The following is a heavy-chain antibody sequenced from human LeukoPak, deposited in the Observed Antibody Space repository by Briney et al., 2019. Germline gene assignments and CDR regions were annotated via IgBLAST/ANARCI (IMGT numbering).Heavy chain of an antibody. CDR3: AREFEMATPPLGDWFDP. CDR2: ISGSGGST. CDR1: GFTFSSYG. Sequence: PGGSLRLSCAASGFTFSSYGMSWVRQAPGKGLEWVSAISGSGGSTYYADSVKGRFTISRDNSKNTLYLQMNSLRAEDTAVYYCAREFEMATPPLGDWFDPWGQGTLVTVSS. D-gene: IGHD5-24*01. J-gene: IGHJ5*02. V-gene: IGHV3-23*01.